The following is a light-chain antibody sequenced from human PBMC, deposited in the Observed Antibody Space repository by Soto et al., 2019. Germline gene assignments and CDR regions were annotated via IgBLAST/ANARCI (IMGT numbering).Light chain of an antibody. CDR1: RNISSD. CDR2: GAS. J-gene: IGKJ1*01. CDR3: LQDHNHPWT. Sequence: IQMTQSPSSLSASVGDRVTLSCRASRNISSDLNWYQLKPGKAPKLLMYGASSLQSGVPSRFSGSGSGTDFTLTISSLQPEDFATYYCLQDHNHPWTFGQGTRVEIK. V-gene: IGKV1-6*01.